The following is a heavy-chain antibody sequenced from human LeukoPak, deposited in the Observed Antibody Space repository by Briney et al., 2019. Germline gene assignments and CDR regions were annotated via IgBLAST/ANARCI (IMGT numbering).Heavy chain of an antibody. Sequence: SETLFLTCAVYGGSFSGYYWSWIRQPPGKGLEWIGEINHSGSTNYNPSLKSRVTISVGTSKNQFSLKLSSVTAVDTAVYYCASPKDYYDSSGYYRWGQGTLVTVSS. V-gene: IGHV4-34*01. CDR2: INHSGST. J-gene: IGHJ5*02. CDR3: ASPKDYYDSSGYYR. D-gene: IGHD3-22*01. CDR1: GGSFSGYY.